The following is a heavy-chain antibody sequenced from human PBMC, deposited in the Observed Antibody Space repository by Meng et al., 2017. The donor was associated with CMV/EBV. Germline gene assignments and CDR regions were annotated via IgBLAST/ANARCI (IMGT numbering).Heavy chain of an antibody. V-gene: IGHV3-72*01. D-gene: IGHD3-9*01. CDR2: TRNKANSYTT. J-gene: IGHJ5*02. CDR1: GFTFSAHY. Sequence: GGSLRLSCAASGFTFSAHYMDWVRQAPGKGLEWVGRTRNKANSYTTEYAASVKGRFTISRDDSKNSLYLQMNSLRAEDAAVYYCAIGEYDILTGSRPWGQGTLVTVSS. CDR3: AIGEYDILTGSRP.